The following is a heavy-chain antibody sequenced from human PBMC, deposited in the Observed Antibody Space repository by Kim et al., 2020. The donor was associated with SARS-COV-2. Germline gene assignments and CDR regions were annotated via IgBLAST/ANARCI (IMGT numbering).Heavy chain of an antibody. D-gene: IGHD2-21*02. CDR3: VRPLCRGNSVAACDI. V-gene: IGHV3-73*01. CDR2: IRSKADSYAT. Sequence: GGSLRLSCAASGFTFSGSAMYWVRQASGKGLEWIGRIRSKADSYATAYAASVKGRFTISRDDSENTAYLQMSSLKTEDTAVYHCVRPLCRGNSVAACDIWGQGTRVTVFS. J-gene: IGHJ3*02. CDR1: GFTFSGSA.